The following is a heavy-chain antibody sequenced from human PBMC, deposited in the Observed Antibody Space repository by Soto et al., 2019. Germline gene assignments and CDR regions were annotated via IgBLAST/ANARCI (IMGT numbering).Heavy chain of an antibody. Sequence: SVKVSCTASGGTFTSNAISWVRQAPGQGLEWVGGIIPIFGTADYAQKFQGRVTITADESTSTAYMELSSLRSEDTAVYYCATMKGGYQSYYYGMDVWGQGTTVTVSS. D-gene: IGHD3-16*02. J-gene: IGHJ6*02. CDR1: GGTFTSNA. V-gene: IGHV1-69*13. CDR2: IIPIFGTA. CDR3: ATMKGGYQSYYYGMDV.